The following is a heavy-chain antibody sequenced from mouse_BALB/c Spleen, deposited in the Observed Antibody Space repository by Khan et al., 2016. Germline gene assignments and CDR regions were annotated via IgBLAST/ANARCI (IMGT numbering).Heavy chain of an antibody. V-gene: IGHV1-9*01. CDR3: ARWGIRSFDY. CDR2: ILPGSGNT. CDR1: GYTFNSYW. Sequence: QVQLQQSGADLMKPGASVKISCKATGYTFNSYWIEWVKQRPGHGLEWIGEILPGSGNTNYNENFKGKATFTAHTSSNTAYMQLSSLTSEDSAVYYCARWGIRSFDYWGQGTTLTVSS. J-gene: IGHJ2*01.